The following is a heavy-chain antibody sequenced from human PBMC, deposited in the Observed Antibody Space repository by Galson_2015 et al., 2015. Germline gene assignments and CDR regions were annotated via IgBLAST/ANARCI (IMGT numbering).Heavy chain of an antibody. J-gene: IGHJ3*02. D-gene: IGHD6-13*01. Sequence: SLRLSCAASPVFTFNTYWMHWVRQAPGKGLVWVSCINSDGSTTGYADSVKGRFSISRDNAKDTLYLQMNRLRAEDAAVYYCARADSSRPWVASDIWGLGTMVTVSP. V-gene: IGHV3-74*01. CDR1: VFTFNTYW. CDR3: ARADSSRPWVASDI. CDR2: INSDGSTT.